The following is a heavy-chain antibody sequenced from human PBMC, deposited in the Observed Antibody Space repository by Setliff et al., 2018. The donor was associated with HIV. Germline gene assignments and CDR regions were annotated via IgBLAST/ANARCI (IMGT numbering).Heavy chain of an antibody. CDR3: ARAFSGYYFDY. CDR2: ISSSGGTI. D-gene: IGHD3-3*01. Sequence: PGGSLRLSCKATGFSFSLYAMSWVRQAPGKGLEWVSYISSSGGTIYYADSVKGRFTISRDNAKKSLYLQMNSLRADDTAVYYCARAFSGYYFDYWGQGTLVTVSS. V-gene: IGHV3-48*03. J-gene: IGHJ4*02. CDR1: GFSFSLYA.